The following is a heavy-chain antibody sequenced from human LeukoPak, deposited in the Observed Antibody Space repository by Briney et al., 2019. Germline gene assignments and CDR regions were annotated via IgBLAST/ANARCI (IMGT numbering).Heavy chain of an antibody. Sequence: SETLSLTCTVSGGSISSRSYYWGWIRQPPGKGLEWIGSMYYSGSTYYNPSLKSRVTISIDTSKNQFSLKVTSVTAADTAVYYCARAGGFTILRGAVNNWFDPWGQGTLVTVSS. V-gene: IGHV4-39*07. D-gene: IGHD3-10*01. J-gene: IGHJ5*02. CDR2: MYYSGST. CDR1: GGSISSRSYY. CDR3: ARAGGFTILRGAVNNWFDP.